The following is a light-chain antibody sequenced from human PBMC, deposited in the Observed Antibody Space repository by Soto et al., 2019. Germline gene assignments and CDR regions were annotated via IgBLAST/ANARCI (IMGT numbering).Light chain of an antibody. V-gene: IGKV1-39*01. CDR3: QQSYTIPIT. CDR2: AAS. J-gene: IGKJ5*01. CDR1: QSISNW. Sequence: DIQMTQSPSTLPASVGDRVTITCRASQSISNWLAWYQQKPGKAPKVLMSAASTLQGGVPSRFSGSGSGTDFTLTISSLQPEDFATYYCQQSYTIPITFGQGTRLEIK.